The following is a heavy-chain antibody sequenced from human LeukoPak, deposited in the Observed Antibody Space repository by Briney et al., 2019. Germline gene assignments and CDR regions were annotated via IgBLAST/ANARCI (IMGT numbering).Heavy chain of an antibody. Sequence: GVSLRLSGAAAGFTFSSYSMDWVRQAPGRGLEWVSSISSSSSYIYYAVSVKRRFTNCRDNAKNSLYLQMNSLRGEDTAVYYCARADLGGGWGQGTLVTVS. D-gene: IGHD3-16*01. CDR3: ARADLGGG. CDR2: ISSSSSYI. V-gene: IGHV3-21*01. J-gene: IGHJ4*02. CDR1: GFTFSSYS.